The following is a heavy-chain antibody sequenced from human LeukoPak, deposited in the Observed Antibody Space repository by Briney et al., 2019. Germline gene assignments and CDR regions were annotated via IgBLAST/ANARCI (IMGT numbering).Heavy chain of an antibody. CDR3: ARDSGY. Sequence: SETLSLTCAVYGGSFSVYYWSWIRQPPGKGLEWIGEINHSGSTNYNPSLKSRVTISVDTSKNQFSLKLSSVTAADTAVYYCARDSGYWGQGTLVTVSS. V-gene: IGHV4-34*01. J-gene: IGHJ4*02. CDR1: GGSFSVYY. CDR2: INHSGST.